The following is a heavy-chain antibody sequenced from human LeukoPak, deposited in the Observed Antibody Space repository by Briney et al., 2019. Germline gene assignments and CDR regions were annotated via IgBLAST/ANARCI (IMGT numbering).Heavy chain of an antibody. D-gene: IGHD6-19*01. CDR2: IYYKGST. CDR1: GGSISNYY. CDR3: ARHFSNGWSDK. V-gene: IGHV4-59*01. Sequence: SETLSLTCTVSGGSISNYYWSWIRQPPGKRLEWIGYIYYKGSTNYNPSLKSRVTISGDTSKNQFSLKLASVTAADTAVYYCARHFSNGWSDKWGQGTLVTVS. J-gene: IGHJ4*02.